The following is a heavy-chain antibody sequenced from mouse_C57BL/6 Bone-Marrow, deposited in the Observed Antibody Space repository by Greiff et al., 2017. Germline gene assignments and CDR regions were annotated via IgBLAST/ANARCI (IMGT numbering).Heavy chain of an antibody. CDR2: ILPGSGST. Sequence: VQLQQSGAELMKPGASVKLSCKATGYTFTGYWIEWVKQRPGHGLEWIGEILPGSGSTNYNAKFKGKATFTADTSSNTAYMQLSSLTTEDSAIYYCAARGYWGQGTTLTVSS. CDR3: AARGY. CDR1: GYTFTGYW. J-gene: IGHJ2*01. V-gene: IGHV1-9*01.